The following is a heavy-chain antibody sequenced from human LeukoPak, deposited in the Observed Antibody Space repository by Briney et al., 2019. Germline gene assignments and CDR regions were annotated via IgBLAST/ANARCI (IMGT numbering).Heavy chain of an antibody. CDR3: AKPISGGLAVTADWFHP. Sequence: GGSLRLSCAASEFTFSSYAMHWVRQPPGKGLEWVSTINANSGTTSYAASVRGRFTISRDNSKNTLYLQVNTLRADDTATYYCAKPISGGLAVTADWFHPWGQGTLVVVSS. V-gene: IGHV3-23*01. D-gene: IGHD6-19*01. CDR2: INANSGTT. CDR1: EFTFSSYA. J-gene: IGHJ5*01.